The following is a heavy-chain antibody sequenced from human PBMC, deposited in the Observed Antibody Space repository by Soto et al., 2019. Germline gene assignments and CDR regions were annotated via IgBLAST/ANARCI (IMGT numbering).Heavy chain of an antibody. V-gene: IGHV3-33*01. Sequence: QVQLVESGGGVVQPGRSLRLSCAATGFTFSNHGMHWVRQAPGKGLEWVAVILNDGSAQEYADSVKGRFTISRDNSKNPLYLPMNNLRAEDTSVYYCAGDDYYVDTGLDYWGQGMLVTVSS. CDR2: ILNDGSAQ. D-gene: IGHD3-10*02. J-gene: IGHJ4*02. CDR1: GFTFSNHG. CDR3: AGDDYYVDTGLDY.